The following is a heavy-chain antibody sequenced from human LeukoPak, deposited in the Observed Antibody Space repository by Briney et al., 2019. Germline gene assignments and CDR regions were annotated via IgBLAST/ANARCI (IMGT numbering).Heavy chain of an antibody. J-gene: IGHJ3*02. CDR2: IYSGGST. Sequence: GGSLRLSCAASGFTVSSNYMSWVRQAPGKGLEWVSVIYSGGSTYYADSVKGRLTISRDNSKNTLYLQMNSLRAEDTAVYYCARDTRYYYGSGTLAFDIWGQGTMVTVSS. V-gene: IGHV3-53*01. D-gene: IGHD3-10*01. CDR3: ARDTRYYYGSGTLAFDI. CDR1: GFTVSSNY.